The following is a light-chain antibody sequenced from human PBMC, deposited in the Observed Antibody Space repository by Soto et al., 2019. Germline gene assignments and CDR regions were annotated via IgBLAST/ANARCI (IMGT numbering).Light chain of an antibody. J-gene: IGKJ1*01. Sequence: IQMTQSPSSLSASVGDRVTITCRASQSITNYLNWYQQKPGKAPKLLIYAASSLESGVPSRFSGSGSGTDFTLTISSLQPEDFATYYCQQSYSTPQTFGQGTKVDIK. V-gene: IGKV1-39*01. CDR3: QQSYSTPQT. CDR2: AAS. CDR1: QSITNY.